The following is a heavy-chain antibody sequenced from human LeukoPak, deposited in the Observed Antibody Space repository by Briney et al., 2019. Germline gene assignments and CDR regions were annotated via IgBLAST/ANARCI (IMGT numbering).Heavy chain of an antibody. J-gene: IGHJ4*02. CDR2: ISSSGSTI. V-gene: IGHV3-48*03. CDR1: GFTFSSYE. CDR3: ARSGCSGGSCYGVFDY. D-gene: IGHD2-15*01. Sequence: GGSLRLSCAASGFTFSSYEMHWVRQAPGKGLEWISYISSSGSTIYYADSVKGRFTISRDNAKNSLYLRMNSLRAEDTAVYYCARSGCSGGSCYGVFDYWGQGTLVTVSS.